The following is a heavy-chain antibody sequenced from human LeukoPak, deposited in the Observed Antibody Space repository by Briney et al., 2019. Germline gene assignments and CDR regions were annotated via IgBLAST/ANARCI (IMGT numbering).Heavy chain of an antibody. Sequence: GGSLRLSCAASGFTLSSYAMSWVRQAPGKGVEGGSAISGGGGSTYYADSVNGRFTISRDNSNITLYMQMTNLQAEDTAVYYCATTLRGYQLLWQGYFQHWGQGTLVTVSS. D-gene: IGHD2-2*01. CDR2: ISGGGGST. J-gene: IGHJ1*01. CDR1: GFTLSSYA. V-gene: IGHV3-23*01. CDR3: ATTLRGYQLLWQGYFQH.